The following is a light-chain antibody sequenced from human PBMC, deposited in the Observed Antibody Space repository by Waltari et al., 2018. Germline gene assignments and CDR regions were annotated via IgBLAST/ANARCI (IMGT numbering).Light chain of an antibody. V-gene: IGKV4-1*01. J-gene: IGKJ1*01. CDR1: QSVSYYSNNKNY. CDR3: QQYYSTPPT. CDR2: WAS. Sequence: DIVMTQSPDSLTVSLGERATINCRSSQSVSYYSNNKNYLAWYRQKPGQPPKLLISWASTRESGVPDRFSGSGSGTDFTLTISSLQAEDVAVYYCQQYYSTPPTFGQGTKVEIK.